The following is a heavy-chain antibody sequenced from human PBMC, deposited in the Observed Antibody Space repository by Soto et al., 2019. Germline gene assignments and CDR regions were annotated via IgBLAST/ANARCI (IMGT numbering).Heavy chain of an antibody. CDR1: GFTLRSYD. J-gene: IGHJ6*02. D-gene: IGHD1-1*01. CDR2: ITSSTRTT. V-gene: IGHV3-48*03. CDR3: ARGNTTIQGGRSYYNGMDV. Sequence: GGSLRPSCEASGFTLRSYDMNWVRQAPGKGLGWISYITSSTRTTEYADTVKGRFIISRDNSRKTAYLQMNSLRFDDTAIYYCARGNTTIQGGRSYYNGMDVWGQGTTVTVSS.